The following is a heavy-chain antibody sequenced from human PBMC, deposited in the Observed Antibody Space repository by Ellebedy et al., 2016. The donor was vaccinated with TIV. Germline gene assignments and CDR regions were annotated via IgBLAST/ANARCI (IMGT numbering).Heavy chain of an antibody. CDR1: GFTFSSYS. V-gene: IGHV3-48*02. J-gene: IGHJ5*01. D-gene: IGHD3-10*01. Sequence: GESLKISCEASGFTFSSYSMNWVRLAPGKGLEWVSYISSTGSTIYYADSVQGRFTISRDNAQDSLYLQMNSLRDEDTAVYYCARDPDAFGDQYFDLWGQGTLVIVSS. CDR2: ISSTGSTI. CDR3: ARDPDAFGDQYFDL.